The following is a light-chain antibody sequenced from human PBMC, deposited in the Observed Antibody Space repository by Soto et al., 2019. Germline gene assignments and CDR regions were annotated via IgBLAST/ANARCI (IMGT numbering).Light chain of an antibody. CDR1: QDIRKY. CDR3: QQSDNLTLI. J-gene: IGKJ5*01. V-gene: IGKV1-33*01. Sequence: IQMTQSPSSLSASVGDRVTITCQATQDIRKYLNWYQQKTGKDPQLLIYDASSLETGVPSRFSRSVSGTDFNLTISRLQTEDCATYECQQSDNLTLIFGPGTRREIK. CDR2: DAS.